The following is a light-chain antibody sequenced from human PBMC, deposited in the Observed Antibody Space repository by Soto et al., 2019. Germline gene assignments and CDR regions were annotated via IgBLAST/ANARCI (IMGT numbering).Light chain of an antibody. CDR1: QSVGNN. J-gene: IGKJ5*01. Sequence: EIVMTQSPATLSVSPGERATLSCRASQSVGNNLAWYRQKSGQAPRLLIYGASTRATGIPARFSGSGSGTECTLTIDSLQSDDFAVYLCQQYNNWPITFGQGTRLEI. V-gene: IGKV3-15*01. CDR2: GAS. CDR3: QQYNNWPIT.